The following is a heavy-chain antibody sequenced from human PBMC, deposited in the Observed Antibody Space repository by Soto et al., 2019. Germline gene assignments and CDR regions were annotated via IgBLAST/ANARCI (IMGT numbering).Heavy chain of an antibody. Sequence: QVQLVESGGGEVQPGTSLRLSCIASGFIFSNNGMHWVRQAPGKGLEWVALVSHDGSKTFYADSVKGRLTIYRDNSKNTVYLHMNLLRPEDTAVYRCARDLRQGASGATVYGMDVWGQGTTVTVSS. J-gene: IGHJ6*02. CDR2: VSHDGSKT. CDR1: GFIFSNNG. CDR3: ARDLRQGASGATVYGMDV. V-gene: IGHV3-30*03. D-gene: IGHD3-10*01.